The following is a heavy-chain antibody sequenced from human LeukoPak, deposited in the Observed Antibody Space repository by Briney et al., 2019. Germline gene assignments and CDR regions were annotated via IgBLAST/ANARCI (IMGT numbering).Heavy chain of an antibody. CDR3: ARSGGSSGSYLLYFDY. Sequence: ASVKVSCKASGYTFTDYYMHWVRQAPGQGLEWMGWINPNSGVTNYAQKFQGWVTMTRDTSTSTAYMDLNRTKSDDTAVYFCARSGGSSGSYLLYFDYWGQGTLVTVSS. D-gene: IGHD3-22*01. V-gene: IGHV1-2*04. CDR1: GYTFTDYY. J-gene: IGHJ4*02. CDR2: INPNSGVT.